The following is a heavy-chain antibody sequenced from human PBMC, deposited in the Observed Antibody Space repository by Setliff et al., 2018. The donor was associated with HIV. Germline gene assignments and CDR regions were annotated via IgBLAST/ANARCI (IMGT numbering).Heavy chain of an antibody. D-gene: IGHD2-21*01. V-gene: IGHV1-8*03. CDR3: ARVPPRLPGVLLPAYALDF. CDR1: GYNFTNYD. Sequence: GASVKVSCKASGYNFTNYDINWVRQATGQGLEWMGWMNPQSGNTGYIEKFQGRVTFIRNISISTAYMELSSLRSEDTAVYYCARVPPRLPGVLLPAYALDFWGQGTMVTV. CDR2: MNPQSGNT. J-gene: IGHJ3*01.